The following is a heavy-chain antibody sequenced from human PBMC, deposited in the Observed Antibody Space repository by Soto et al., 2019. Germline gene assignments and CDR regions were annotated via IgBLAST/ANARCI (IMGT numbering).Heavy chain of an antibody. Sequence: QITLKESGPTLVKPTQTLTLTCTFSAFSLSTGGVGVGWIHQPPGKALEWLALIYWDDDKRYSPSLRSRLTITKDTSKNQVVLTMTNMDPVDTATYYCIQSRSGGDCLQSYASYYYYGMDVWGQGTTVTVSS. J-gene: IGHJ6*02. V-gene: IGHV2-5*02. CDR2: IYWDDDK. D-gene: IGHD2-21*02. CDR3: IQSRSGGDCLQSYASYYYYGMDV. CDR1: AFSLSTGGVG.